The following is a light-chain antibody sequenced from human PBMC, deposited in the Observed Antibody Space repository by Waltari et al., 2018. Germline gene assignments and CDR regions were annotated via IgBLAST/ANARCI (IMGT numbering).Light chain of an antibody. J-gene: IGLJ2*01. CDR3: QSTDSSGTDVV. V-gene: IGLV3-25*03. CDR1: ALPKQS. Sequence: SYTLTQAPSVSVSPGQTARITCSGDALPKQSVHWYQHKAGQAPVILIFTDRERPSGIPERFSGSSSGAVVTLTITGAQAEDEADYYCQSTDSSGTDVVFGGGTRLNVL. CDR2: TDR.